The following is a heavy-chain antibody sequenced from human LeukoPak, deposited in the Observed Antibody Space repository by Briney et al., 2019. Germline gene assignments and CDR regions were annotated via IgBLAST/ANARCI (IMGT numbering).Heavy chain of an antibody. V-gene: IGHV7-4-1*02. CDR1: GYTFTNYA. D-gene: IGHD6-19*01. CDR2: INTNTGNP. Sequence: ASVKVSCKASGYTFTNYAMNWVRQAPGQGLEWMGWINTNTGNPTYAQGFTRRFVFSLDTSVSTAYLQISSLKAEDTAVYYCARVEPGYSSGWYDYWGQGTLVTVSS. J-gene: IGHJ4*02. CDR3: ARVEPGYSSGWYDY.